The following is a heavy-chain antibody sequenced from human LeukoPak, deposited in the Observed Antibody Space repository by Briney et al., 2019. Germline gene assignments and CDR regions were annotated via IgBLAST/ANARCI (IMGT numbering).Heavy chain of an antibody. Sequence: KTSETLSLTCTVSGGSISSYYWSWIRQPPGKGLEWIGYIYYSGSTNYNPSLKSRVTISVDTSKNQFSLKLSSVTAADTAVYYCARDTYHYYDSSGLSRGWFDPWGQGTLVTVSS. CDR2: IYYSGST. CDR3: ARDTYHYYDSSGLSRGWFDP. V-gene: IGHV4-59*01. D-gene: IGHD3-22*01. CDR1: GGSISSYY. J-gene: IGHJ5*02.